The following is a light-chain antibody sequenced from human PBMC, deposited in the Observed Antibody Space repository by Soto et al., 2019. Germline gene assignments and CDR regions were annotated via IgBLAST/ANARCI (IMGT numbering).Light chain of an antibody. CDR2: EVS. V-gene: IGLV2-23*02. CDR3: CSYAGSSTFYV. J-gene: IGLJ1*01. CDR1: SSDVGSYNL. Sequence: QSVLTQPASVSGSPGQSITISCIGTSSDVGSYNLISWYQRYPDKAPKLMIYEVSKWPSGVSNRFSGSKSGNTASLTISGLQSEDEADYYCCSYAGSSTFYVFGSGTKVTVL.